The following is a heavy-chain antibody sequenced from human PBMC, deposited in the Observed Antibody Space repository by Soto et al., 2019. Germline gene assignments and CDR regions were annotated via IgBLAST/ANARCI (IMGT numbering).Heavy chain of an antibody. CDR3: ATLPGGTAPRPDY. CDR1: GFTFSSYA. J-gene: IGHJ4*02. V-gene: IGHV3-23*01. CDR2: ISASGYST. Sequence: GGSLRLSCAASGFTFSSYAMRWVRQAPGKGLEWVSGISASGYSTFYADAVKGRSTLSRDNFKKTLYLQLSSLRAEDTAVYYCATLPGGTAPRPDYWGQGTRVTVSS. D-gene: IGHD6-6*01.